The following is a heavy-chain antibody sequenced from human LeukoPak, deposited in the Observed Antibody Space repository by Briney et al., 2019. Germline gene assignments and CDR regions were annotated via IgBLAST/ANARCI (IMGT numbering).Heavy chain of an antibody. CDR2: INHSGST. D-gene: IGHD4-17*01. V-gene: IGHV4-34*01. J-gene: IGHJ3*02. CDR1: GGSFSGYY. CDR3: ARGRYGDYVGEDGFDI. Sequence: SETLSLTCAVYGGSFSGYYWNWIRQPPGKGLEWIGEINHSGSTNYNPSLKSRVTISVDTSTNQFSLKLRSVTAADTAVYYCARGRYGDYVGEDGFDIWGQGQWSPSLQ.